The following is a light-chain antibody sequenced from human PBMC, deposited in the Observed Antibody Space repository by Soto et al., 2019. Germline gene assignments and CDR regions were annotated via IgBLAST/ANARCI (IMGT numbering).Light chain of an antibody. CDR1: QSISNY. J-gene: IGKJ1*01. Sequence: DIQMTQSPSSLSVSVGDRVTITCRASQSISNYLNWYQQKPGKAPKLLIYAASSLQSGVPSRFSGSGSGTDFTLTISSLQPEDFATYYCQQSYSIPWTFGQGTKVEIK. CDR2: AAS. CDR3: QQSYSIPWT. V-gene: IGKV1-39*01.